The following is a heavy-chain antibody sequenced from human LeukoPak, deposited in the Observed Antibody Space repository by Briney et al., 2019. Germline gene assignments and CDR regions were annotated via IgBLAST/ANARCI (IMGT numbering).Heavy chain of an antibody. Sequence: GASVKVSCKASGGTFSNYAISWVRQAPGQGLEWMGGIIPIFGTANYAQKFQGRVTITADESTSTAYMELSSLRSEDTAVYYCAQGGSGVSVFDYWGQGTLVTVSS. D-gene: IGHD3-10*01. V-gene: IGHV1-69*13. CDR2: IIPIFGTA. J-gene: IGHJ4*02. CDR3: AQGGSGVSVFDY. CDR1: GGTFSNYA.